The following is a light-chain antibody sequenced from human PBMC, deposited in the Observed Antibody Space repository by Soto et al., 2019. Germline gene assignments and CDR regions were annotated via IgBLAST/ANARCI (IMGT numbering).Light chain of an antibody. Sequence: EIVLTQSPGTLSLSPGERATLSCRASQSASSSDLAWYQQRPGQAPRLLIYGVSSRATGTPDRFSGSGSGTDFTLPISRLEPEDFAVYYCQQYGGSPPWTFGQGTKVEF. V-gene: IGKV3-20*01. CDR3: QQYGGSPPWT. J-gene: IGKJ1*01. CDR1: QSASSSD. CDR2: GVS.